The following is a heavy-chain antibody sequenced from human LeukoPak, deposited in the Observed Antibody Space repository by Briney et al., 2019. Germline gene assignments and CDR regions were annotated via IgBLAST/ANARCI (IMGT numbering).Heavy chain of an antibody. CDR1: GGSISSGDYY. J-gene: IGHJ3*02. CDR3: TRAGITMIVVSAFDI. CDR2: IYYSGST. Sequence: SQTLSLTCTVSGGSISSGDYYWSWIRQPPGKGLEWIGYIYYSGSTYYNPSLKSRVTISVGTSKNQFSLKLSSVTAADTAVYYCTRAGITMIVVSAFDIWGQGTMVTVSS. V-gene: IGHV4-30-4*01. D-gene: IGHD3-22*01.